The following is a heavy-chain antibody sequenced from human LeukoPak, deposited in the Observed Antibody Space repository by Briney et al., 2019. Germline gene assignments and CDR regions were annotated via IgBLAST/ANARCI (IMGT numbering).Heavy chain of an antibody. CDR2: IYYSGST. Sequence: PSETLSLTCTVFGGSISSGGYYWSWIRQHPGKGLEWIGYIYYSGSTYYNPSLKSRVTISVDTSKNQFSLKLSSVTAADTAVYYCARGAYCGGDCGYFDYWGQGTLVTVSS. CDR3: ARGAYCGGDCGYFDY. CDR1: GGSISSGGYY. V-gene: IGHV4-31*03. J-gene: IGHJ4*02. D-gene: IGHD2-21*02.